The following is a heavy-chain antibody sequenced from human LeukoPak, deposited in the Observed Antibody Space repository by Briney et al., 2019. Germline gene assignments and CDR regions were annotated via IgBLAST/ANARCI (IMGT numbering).Heavy chain of an antibody. Sequence: GGSLRLSCAASGFTFSDYNMRWIRQAPGKGLEWVSSISRSGSTKYYADSVKGRFTISRDNAKNSLFLQMNSLRAEDTAVYYCQGSRDPYYYDSSGHFDYWGQGTLVTVSS. J-gene: IGHJ4*02. CDR1: GFTFSDYN. CDR2: ISRSGSTK. V-gene: IGHV3-11*01. D-gene: IGHD3-22*01. CDR3: QGSRDPYYYDSSGHFDY.